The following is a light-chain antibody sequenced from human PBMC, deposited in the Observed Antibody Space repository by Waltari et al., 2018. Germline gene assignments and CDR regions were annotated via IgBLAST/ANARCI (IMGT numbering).Light chain of an antibody. CDR1: QSIANY. Sequence: DIQMTKSPSSLSASVGERVTITCRASQSIANYLNWYQQKPGKAPKLLIYSTSSLQSGVPSKFRGSGSGTEFTLTISSLQREDFGSYYCQQSYSNPYNFGQGTKLEI. CDR2: STS. J-gene: IGKJ2*01. CDR3: QQSYSNPYN. V-gene: IGKV1-39*01.